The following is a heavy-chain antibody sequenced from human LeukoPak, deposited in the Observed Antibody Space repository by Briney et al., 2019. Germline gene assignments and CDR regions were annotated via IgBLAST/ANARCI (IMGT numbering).Heavy chain of an antibody. D-gene: IGHD6-19*01. Sequence: GGSLRLSCAASGFTFKEYGMSWVRQAPGKGLEWVSTINENARNTHYADSVQGRFTISRDNSKNTLLLQMNSLRADETALYYCTKGDGGWYPIDYWGQGTLVIVSS. CDR1: GFTFKEYG. V-gene: IGHV3-23*01. CDR2: INENARNT. CDR3: TKGDGGWYPIDY. J-gene: IGHJ4*02.